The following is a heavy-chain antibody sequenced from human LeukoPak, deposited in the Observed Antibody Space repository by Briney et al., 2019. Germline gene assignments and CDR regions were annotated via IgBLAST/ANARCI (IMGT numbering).Heavy chain of an antibody. D-gene: IGHD6-19*01. CDR3: ARDKQWLVPWFDP. CDR2: IWYDGSNK. V-gene: IGHV3-33*01. CDR1: GFTFSSYG. Sequence: GGSLRLSCAASGFTFSSYGMHWVRQAPGKGPEWVAVIWYDGSNKYYADSVKGRFTISRDNSKNTLYLQMNSLRAEDTAVYYCARDKQWLVPWFDPWGQGTLVTVPS. J-gene: IGHJ5*02.